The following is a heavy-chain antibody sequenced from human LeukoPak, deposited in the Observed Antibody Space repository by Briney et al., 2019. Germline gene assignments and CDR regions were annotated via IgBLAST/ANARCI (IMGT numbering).Heavy chain of an antibody. CDR1: GGSISSYY. CDR3: ARGQKYIYGYTVTELGPRSFDY. V-gene: IGHV4-59*01. D-gene: IGHD5-18*01. Sequence: SETLSLTCTLSGGSISSYYWSWIRQPPGKGLEWNGYISDSGSTNYNPSLKSRVTISVDTSKNQFSLKLSSVTAADTAVYYCARGQKYIYGYTVTELGPRSFDYWGQGTLVTVSS. CDR2: ISDSGST. J-gene: IGHJ4*02.